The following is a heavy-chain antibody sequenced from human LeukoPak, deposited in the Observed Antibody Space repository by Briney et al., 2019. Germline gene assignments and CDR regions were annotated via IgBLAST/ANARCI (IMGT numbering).Heavy chain of an antibody. CDR3: AADPWSSTSCP. CDR1: GFTFTRSA. D-gene: IGHD2-2*01. J-gene: IGHJ5*02. Sequence: SVKVSCKASGFTFTRSAVQWVRQARGQRLEWIGWIVVGSGNTNYAQKFQERVTITRDMSTSTAYMELSSLRSEDTAVYYCAADPWSSTSCPWGQGTLVTVSS. V-gene: IGHV1-58*01. CDR2: IVVGSGNT.